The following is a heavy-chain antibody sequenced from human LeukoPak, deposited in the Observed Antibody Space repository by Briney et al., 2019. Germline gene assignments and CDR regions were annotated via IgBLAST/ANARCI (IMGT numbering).Heavy chain of an antibody. Sequence: SETLSLTCAVYGGSFSGYYWSWIRQPPGKGLEWIGEINHSGSTNYNPSLKSRVTISVDTSKNQFSLKLSSVTAADTAVYYCARYSSSWYNWFDPWGQGTPVTVSS. CDR3: ARYSSSWYNWFDP. CDR1: GGSFSGYY. CDR2: INHSGST. J-gene: IGHJ5*02. V-gene: IGHV4-34*01. D-gene: IGHD6-13*01.